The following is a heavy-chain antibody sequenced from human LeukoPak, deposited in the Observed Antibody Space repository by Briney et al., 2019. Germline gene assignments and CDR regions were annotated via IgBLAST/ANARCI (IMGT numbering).Heavy chain of an antibody. CDR2: TYYRSTWYN. V-gene: IGHV6-1*01. CDR3: AREATGIGRNWFDP. CDR1: GDSVSSNSAA. J-gene: IGHJ5*02. D-gene: IGHD6-13*01. Sequence: PSQTLSLTCAISGDSVSSNSAAWNWIRQSPSRGLEWLGRTYYRSTWYNDYAVSVKSRININPDTSKNQFSLQLNFLTPDDTAVYYCAREATGIGRNWFDPWGQGTLVTVSS.